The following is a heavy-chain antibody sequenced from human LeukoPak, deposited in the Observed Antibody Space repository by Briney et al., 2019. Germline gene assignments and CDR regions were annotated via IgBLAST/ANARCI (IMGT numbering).Heavy chain of an antibody. CDR1: GFTFSNAW. D-gene: IGHD3-10*01. CDR3: AKDRGRPSTAFDY. J-gene: IGHJ4*02. Sequence: GGSLRLSCAASGFTFSNAWMSWVRQAPGKGLEWVGRIKSKIDGGTTDYAAPVKGRFTISRDDSKNTLYLQMNSLRAEDTAVYYCAKDRGRPSTAFDYWGQGTLVTVSS. V-gene: IGHV3-15*01. CDR2: IKSKIDGGTT.